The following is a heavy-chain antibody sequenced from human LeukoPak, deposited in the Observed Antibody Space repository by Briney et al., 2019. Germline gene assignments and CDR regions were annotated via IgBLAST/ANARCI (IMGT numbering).Heavy chain of an antibody. D-gene: IGHD2-8*01. CDR3: ARVSGYCSDGVCRFDY. J-gene: IGHJ4*02. CDR1: GGSFSGYY. V-gene: IGHV4-34*01. Sequence: SETLSLTCAVYGGSFSGYYWSWVRQPPGKGLEWIGEINHSGSTNYNPSLKSRVTISVDTSKNQFSLKLSSVTAADTAVYYCARVSGYCSDGVCRFDYWGQGALVTVSS. CDR2: INHSGST.